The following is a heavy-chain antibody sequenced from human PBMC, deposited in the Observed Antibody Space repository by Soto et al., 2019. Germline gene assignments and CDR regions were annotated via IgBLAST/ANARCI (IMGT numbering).Heavy chain of an antibody. Sequence: EVQLVESGGGLVQPGGSLRLSCAASGFTFSSYWMHWVRQAPGKGLVWVSRINSDGSSTSYADSVKGLFTISRDNAKNTLYLQMNILRADDTAEYYCVRSSLVVEAATREDYWGQGTLGTVSS. J-gene: IGHJ4*02. V-gene: IGHV3-74*01. CDR2: INSDGSST. CDR1: GFTFSSYW. CDR3: VRSSLVVEAATREDY. D-gene: IGHD2-15*01.